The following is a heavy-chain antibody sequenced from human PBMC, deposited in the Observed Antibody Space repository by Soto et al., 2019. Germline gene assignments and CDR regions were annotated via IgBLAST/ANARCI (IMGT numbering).Heavy chain of an antibody. J-gene: IGHJ6*02. CDR1: GGSISSYY. D-gene: IGHD6-13*01. CDR3: AGYGYSSSWPNGDYGMDV. Sequence: PSETLSLTCTVSGGSISSYYWSWIRQPPGKGLEWIGYIYYSGSTNYNPSLKSRVTISVDTSKNQFSLKLSSVTAADTAVYYCAGYGYSSSWPNGDYGMDVWGQGTTVTVSS. V-gene: IGHV4-59*01. CDR2: IYYSGST.